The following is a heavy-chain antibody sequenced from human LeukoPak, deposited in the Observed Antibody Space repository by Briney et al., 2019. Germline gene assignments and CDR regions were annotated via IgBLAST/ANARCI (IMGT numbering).Heavy chain of an antibody. V-gene: IGHV4-39*07. Sequence: PSETLSLTCTVSGGSISSSSYYWGCIRQPPGKGLEWIVSIYYSGSNYSNPSLKRRVTVSVDTSKNQFSLKLSSLTAADTAVYYCTRGGNCSGGTCYSDRGWFDPWGQGTLVTVSS. D-gene: IGHD2-15*01. CDR2: IYYSGSN. CDR3: TRGGNCSGGTCYSDRGWFDP. J-gene: IGHJ5*02. CDR1: GGSISSSSYY.